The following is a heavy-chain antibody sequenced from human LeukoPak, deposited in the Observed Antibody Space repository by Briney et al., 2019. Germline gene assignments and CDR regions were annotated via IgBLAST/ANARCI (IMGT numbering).Heavy chain of an antibody. D-gene: IGHD5-18*01. Sequence: SETLSLTCSVSGGAISTYYWNWIRQSPGQGLEWIGHISYGTTDYNPSLKSRVTISADTSKNQISLTLISVTADDTAVYYCARDKAHTYGYYFDPWGQGTQVLVSS. CDR1: GGAISTYY. CDR3: ARDKAHTYGYYFDP. V-gene: IGHV4-59*01. J-gene: IGHJ4*02. CDR2: ISYGTT.